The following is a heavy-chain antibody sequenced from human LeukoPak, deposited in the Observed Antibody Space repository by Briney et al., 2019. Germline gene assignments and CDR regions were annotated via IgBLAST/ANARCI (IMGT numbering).Heavy chain of an antibody. V-gene: IGHV4-39*01. J-gene: IGHJ4*02. D-gene: IGHD3-22*01. CDR1: GGSISSSSYY. CDR3: ARVVKAGSFGY. Sequence: SETLSLTCTVSGGSISSSSYYWGWIRQPPGKGLEWIGSIYYSGSTYYNPSLKSRVTISVDTSKNQFSLKLSSVTAADTAVYYCARVVKAGSFGYWGQGTLVTVSS. CDR2: IYYSGST.